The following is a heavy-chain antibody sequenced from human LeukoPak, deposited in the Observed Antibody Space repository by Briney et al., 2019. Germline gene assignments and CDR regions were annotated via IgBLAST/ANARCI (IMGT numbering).Heavy chain of an antibody. CDR2: ISWNSGSI. V-gene: IGHV3-9*01. Sequence: GRSLRLSCAASGFTFDDYAMHWVRQAPGKGLEWVSGISWNSGSIGYADSVKGRFTISRDDAKNSLYLQMNSLRDEDTALYYCANLGSAGCRRITSCSAYMDVWGKGTTVTVSS. D-gene: IGHD2-2*01. J-gene: IGHJ6*03. CDR3: ANLGSAGCRRITSCSAYMDV. CDR1: GFTFDDYA.